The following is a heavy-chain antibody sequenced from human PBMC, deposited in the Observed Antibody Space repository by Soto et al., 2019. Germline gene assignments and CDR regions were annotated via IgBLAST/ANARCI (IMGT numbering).Heavy chain of an antibody. CDR3: ARERTASLSSGNYLFYS. V-gene: IGHV4-30-4*01. D-gene: IGHD3-10*01. J-gene: IGHJ4*02. Sequence: PSETLSLTCTVSGGSISSDYSYWTWIRQPPGKALEWIGYISYSGSTVYNPSLKSRVIISVDTSEKQFSLKVTSVTAADTAVYYCARERTASLSSGNYLFYSWGQGTLVTVSS. CDR1: GGSISSDYSY. CDR2: ISYSGST.